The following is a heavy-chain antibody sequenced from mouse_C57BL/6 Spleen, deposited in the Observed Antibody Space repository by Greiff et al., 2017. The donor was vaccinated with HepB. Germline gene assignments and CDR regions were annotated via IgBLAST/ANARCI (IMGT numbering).Heavy chain of an antibody. D-gene: IGHD1-2*01. J-gene: IGHJ2*01. V-gene: IGHV3-2*02. CDR3: ARTARIKY. CDR1: GYSITSGYG. Sequence: EVQLQQSGPGLVKPSQSLSLTCTVTGYSITSGYGWNWIRQFPGNKLEWMGYISYSGSTNYNPSLKSRISITRDTSKNQYFLQLNSVTTEDTATYYCARTARIKYWGQGTTLTGSS. CDR2: ISYSGST.